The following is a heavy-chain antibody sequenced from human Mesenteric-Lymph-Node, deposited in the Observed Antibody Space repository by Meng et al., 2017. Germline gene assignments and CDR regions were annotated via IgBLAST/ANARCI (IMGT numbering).Heavy chain of an antibody. D-gene: IGHD3-22*01. Sequence: SETLSLTCTVSGGSISSYYWSWIRQPAGKGLEWIGRIYTSGSTNYNPSLKSRVTMSVDTSKNQFSLKLSSVTAADTAVYYCAREDYYDSSGYYYVGFGMDVWGQGTTVTVSS. CDR3: AREDYYDSSGYYYVGFGMDV. V-gene: IGHV4-4*07. CDR1: GGSISSYY. CDR2: IYTSGST. J-gene: IGHJ6*02.